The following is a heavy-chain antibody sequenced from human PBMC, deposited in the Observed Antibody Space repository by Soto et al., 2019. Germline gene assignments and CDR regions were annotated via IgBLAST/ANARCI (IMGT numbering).Heavy chain of an antibody. CDR3: ARGRYYYGSGRYFNY. CDR2: INHSGST. CDR1: GGSFSGYY. V-gene: IGHV4-34*01. D-gene: IGHD3-10*01. Sequence: PSETLSLTCAVYGGSFSGYYWSWIRQPPGKGLEWIGEINHSGSTNYNPSLKSRVTISVDTSKNQFSLKLSSVTAADTAVYYCARGRYYYGSGRYFNYWGQGTLVTVSS. J-gene: IGHJ4*02.